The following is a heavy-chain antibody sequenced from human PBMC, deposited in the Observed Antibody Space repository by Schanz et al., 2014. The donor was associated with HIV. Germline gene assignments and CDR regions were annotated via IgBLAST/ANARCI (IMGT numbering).Heavy chain of an antibody. Sequence: QVQLQESGPGLVKPSETLSLTCTVSGGSVRSESYYWSWIRQPPGKGLEWIGEINDSGRASINPSLKSRVTMSVDTSKNQFSLKLTSVTAADTAVYFCARAFCSGGSCFAGYGLDVWGQGTTVTVSS. CDR2: INDSGRA. J-gene: IGHJ6*02. V-gene: IGHV4-61*01. D-gene: IGHD2-15*01. CDR3: ARAFCSGGSCFAGYGLDV. CDR1: GGSVRSESYY.